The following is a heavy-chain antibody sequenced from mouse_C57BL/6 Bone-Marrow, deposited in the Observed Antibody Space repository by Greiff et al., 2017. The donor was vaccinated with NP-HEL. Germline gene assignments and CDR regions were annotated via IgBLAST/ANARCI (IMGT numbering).Heavy chain of an antibody. D-gene: IGHD2-4*01. CDR1: GFTFSGYY. V-gene: IGHV5-16*01. J-gene: IGHJ4*01. CDR3: AREGGLRRRTYAMDY. Sequence: EVKLVESEGGLVQPGSSMKLSCTASGFTFSGYYIAWVRQVPEKGLEWVANINYDGSSTYSLESLKSRVIISGDKAKNILYLQMRSLKSEDTATYYCAREGGLRRRTYAMDYWGQGTSATVSA. CDR2: INYDGSST.